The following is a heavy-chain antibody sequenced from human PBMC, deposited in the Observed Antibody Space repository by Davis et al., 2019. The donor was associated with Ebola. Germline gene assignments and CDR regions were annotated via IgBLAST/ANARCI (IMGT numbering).Heavy chain of an antibody. Sequence: HTGGSLRLSCAASGFTFSNAWMNWVRQAPGKGLVWVSRINSDGSSTSYADSVKGRFTISRDNAKNTLYLQMNSLRAEDTAVYYCARERGSYLYYYYGMDVWGQGTTVTVSS. V-gene: IGHV3-74*01. D-gene: IGHD1-26*01. CDR3: ARERGSYLYYYYGMDV. J-gene: IGHJ6*02. CDR2: INSDGSST. CDR1: GFTFSNAW.